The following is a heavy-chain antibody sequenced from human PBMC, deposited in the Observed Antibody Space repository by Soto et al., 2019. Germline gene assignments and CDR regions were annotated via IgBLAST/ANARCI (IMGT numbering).Heavy chain of an antibody. Sequence: PSETLSLTCTVSGDSLTRNYWSWIRQPPGKGLEWLAYIHNGRSTNYNPSLMSRVSISLDTSKSQFSLNLNSVTAADTAVYYCARTLSGGFDYWGQETLVTVSS. V-gene: IGHV4-59*01. J-gene: IGHJ4*02. CDR2: IHNGRST. CDR1: GDSLTRNY. CDR3: ARTLSGGFDY.